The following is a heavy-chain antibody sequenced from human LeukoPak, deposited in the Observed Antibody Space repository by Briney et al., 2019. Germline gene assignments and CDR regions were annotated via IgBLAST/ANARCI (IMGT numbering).Heavy chain of an antibody. Sequence: SQTLSLTCIVSGGSISSGGYYWSWIRQPPGKGLEWIGYIYYSGSTYYNPSLKSRVTISVDTSKNQFSLKLSSVTAADTAVYYCARETLTTSRWFNPWGQGTLVTVSS. D-gene: IGHD4-17*01. CDR2: IYYSGST. V-gene: IGHV4-30-4*01. J-gene: IGHJ5*02. CDR1: GGSISSGGYY. CDR3: ARETLTTSRWFNP.